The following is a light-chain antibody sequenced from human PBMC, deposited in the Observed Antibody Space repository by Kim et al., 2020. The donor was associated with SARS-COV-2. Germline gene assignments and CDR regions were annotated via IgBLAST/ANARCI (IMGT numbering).Light chain of an antibody. Sequence: LSPGARAILSCRASQSGTTFLAWYQQKPGQAPRLLIYNASYRATGIPARFTSGGYGTDFSLTISSLEPDDFGVYYCQQRSAWPWTFGQGTKVDIK. CDR2: NAS. J-gene: IGKJ1*01. CDR3: QQRSAWPWT. V-gene: IGKV3-11*01. CDR1: QSGTTF.